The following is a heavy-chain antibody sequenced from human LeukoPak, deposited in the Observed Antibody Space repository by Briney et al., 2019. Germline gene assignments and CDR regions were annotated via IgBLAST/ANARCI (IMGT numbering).Heavy chain of an antibody. J-gene: IGHJ4*02. CDR2: IIPILGIA. V-gene: IGHV1-69*04. CDR1: GGTFSSYA. CDR3: ARGPYSSSWYFDY. D-gene: IGHD6-13*01. Sequence: SVKVSCKASGGTFSSYAISWVRQAPGQGLEWMGRIIPILGIANYAQKFQGRATITADKSTSTVYMELSSLRSEDTAVYYCARGPYSSSWYFDYWGQGTLVTVSS.